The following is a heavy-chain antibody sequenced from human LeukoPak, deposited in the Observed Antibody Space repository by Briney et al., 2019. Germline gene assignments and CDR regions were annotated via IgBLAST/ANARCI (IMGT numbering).Heavy chain of an antibody. Sequence: GGSLRLSCAASGFTFNSYSMNWVRQAPGKGLEWVSSISSSSSYIYYADSVKGRFTISRDNAKNSLYLQMNSLRAEDTAVYYCAREKDYDFWSGYYYYYYMDVWGKGTTVTVSS. CDR1: GFTFNSYS. CDR3: AREKDYDFWSGYYYYYYMDV. V-gene: IGHV3-21*01. J-gene: IGHJ6*03. CDR2: ISSSSSYI. D-gene: IGHD3-3*01.